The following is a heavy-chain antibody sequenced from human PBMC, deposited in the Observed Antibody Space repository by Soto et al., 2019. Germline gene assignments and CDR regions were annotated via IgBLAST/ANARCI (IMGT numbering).Heavy chain of an antibody. V-gene: IGHV2-5*02. J-gene: IGHJ4*02. D-gene: IGHD1-26*01. CDR1: GFSLSTRGVG. CDR2: LYWDDDQ. Sequence: QITLNESGPTLVKPTQTLTLTCNFSGFSLSTRGVGVGWIRQPPGKALEWLALLYWDDDQRYSPTLMSRLTITKDTSKTRLFLTTTNMDPVDTATYYCAHRPSGFTYFCDFWGQGTLVTVSS. CDR3: AHRPSGFTYFCDF.